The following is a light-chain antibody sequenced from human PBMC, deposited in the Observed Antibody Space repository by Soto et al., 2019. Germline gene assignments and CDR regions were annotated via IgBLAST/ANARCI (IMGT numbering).Light chain of an antibody. V-gene: IGLV1-40*01. Sequence: QSVLTQPPSVSGAPGQRVTISCTGSSSNIGAGYNVHWYQQVPGTAPKLLIYGDSNRPSGVPDRFSGSNSGTSASLAITGLQAEDEADYYCQSYDSSLSGWLFGGGTKLTVL. CDR3: QSYDSSLSGWL. CDR1: SSNIGAGYN. CDR2: GDS. J-gene: IGLJ3*02.